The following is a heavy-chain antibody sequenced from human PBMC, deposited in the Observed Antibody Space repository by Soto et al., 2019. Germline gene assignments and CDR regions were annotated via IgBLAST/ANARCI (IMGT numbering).Heavy chain of an antibody. Sequence: PSETLSLTCAVSGGSISSGGYSWSWIRQPPGKGLEWIGYIYHSGSTYYNPSLKSRVTISVDRSKNQFSLKLSSVTAADTAVYYCARAAGKGWFDPWGQGTLVTVSS. CDR1: GGSISSGGYS. CDR3: ARAAGKGWFDP. V-gene: IGHV4-30-2*01. J-gene: IGHJ5*02. CDR2: IYHSGST.